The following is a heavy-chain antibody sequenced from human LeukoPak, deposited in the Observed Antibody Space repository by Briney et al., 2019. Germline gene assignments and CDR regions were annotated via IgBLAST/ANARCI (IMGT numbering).Heavy chain of an antibody. V-gene: IGHV1-69*04. CDR2: IIPILGIT. Sequence: GASVKVSCKASGGTFSSYAISWVRQAPGRGLEWMGRIIPILGITNYPQKFQDRVTVTADKSTSTAYMELSSLRSEDTAVYYCARGAYGDLFDYWGRGTLVTVSS. CDR3: ARGAYGDLFDY. J-gene: IGHJ4*02. D-gene: IGHD4-17*01. CDR1: GGTFSSYA.